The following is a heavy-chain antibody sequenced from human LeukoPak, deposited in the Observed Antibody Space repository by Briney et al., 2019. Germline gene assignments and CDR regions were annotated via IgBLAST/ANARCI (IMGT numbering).Heavy chain of an antibody. CDR2: IRYDGSNK. CDR3: ANAEDSSGWYRNFDY. V-gene: IGHV3-30*02. D-gene: IGHD6-19*01. Sequence: SGGSLRLSCAASGFTFSSYGMHWVRQAPGKGLEWVAFIRYDGSNKYYADSVKGRFTISRDNSKNTLYLQMNSLRAEDTAVYYCANAEDSSGWYRNFDYWGQGTLVTVSS. J-gene: IGHJ4*02. CDR1: GFTFSSYG.